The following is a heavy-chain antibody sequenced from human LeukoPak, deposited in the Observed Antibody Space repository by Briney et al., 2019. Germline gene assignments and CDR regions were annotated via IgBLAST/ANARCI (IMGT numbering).Heavy chain of an antibody. CDR3: ARSRLRQYLDY. CDR1: GYTFTSYY. V-gene: IGHV1-46*01. CDR2: INPSGGST. J-gene: IGHJ4*02. Sequence: ASVKVSCKASGYTFTSYYMHWVRQAPGQGLEWMGIINPSGGSTSYTQKFQGRVTMTTDTSTSTVYMELSSLRSEDTAVYYCARSRLRQYLDYWGQGTLATVSS. D-gene: IGHD4-17*01.